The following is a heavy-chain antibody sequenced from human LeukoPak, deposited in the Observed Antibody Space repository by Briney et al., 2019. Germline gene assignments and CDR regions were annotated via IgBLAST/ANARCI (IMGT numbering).Heavy chain of an antibody. D-gene: IGHD6-19*01. Sequence: PGGSLRLSCTASGLTFSSYAMSWVRQAPGKGLEWVSAISGSGDSTSYADSVKGRFSVSRDNSKNTLYLQMNSLRAEDTALYYCARNISSGWYVDFWGQGTLVTVSS. CDR1: GLTFSSYA. CDR2: ISGSGDST. CDR3: ARNISSGWYVDF. V-gene: IGHV3-23*01. J-gene: IGHJ4*02.